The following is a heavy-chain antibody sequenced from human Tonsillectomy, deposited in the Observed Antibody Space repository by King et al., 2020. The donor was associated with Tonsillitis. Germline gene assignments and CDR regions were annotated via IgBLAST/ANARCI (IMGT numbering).Heavy chain of an antibody. CDR3: ARLGGLITADF. CDR2: INPSGGGT. D-gene: IGHD3/OR15-3a*01. J-gene: IGHJ4*02. CDR1: GYTFTKNY. V-gene: IGHV1-46*01. Sequence: VQLVESVAEVKKPGASVKVSCKASGYTFTKNYMFWVRQAPGQGLEWLGIINPSGGGTTYAQKFRGRLIMTTDTSTSTAYMELSGLRSEDTAMYYCARLGGLITADFWGQGTLVTVSS.